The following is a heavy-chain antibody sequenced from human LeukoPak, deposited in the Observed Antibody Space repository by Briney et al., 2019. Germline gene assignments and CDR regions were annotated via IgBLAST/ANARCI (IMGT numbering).Heavy chain of an antibody. V-gene: IGHV3-7*01. CDR1: GFTFSSYA. D-gene: IGHD6-19*01. CDR3: ARWYSSGWYRDPFDY. Sequence: GGSLRLSCAASGFTFSSYAMSWVRQAPGKGLEWVADIKQDGSEKYYVDSVKGRFTISRDNAKNSLYLQMNSLRAEDTAVYYCARWYSSGWYRDPFDYWGQGTLVTVSS. J-gene: IGHJ4*02. CDR2: IKQDGSEK.